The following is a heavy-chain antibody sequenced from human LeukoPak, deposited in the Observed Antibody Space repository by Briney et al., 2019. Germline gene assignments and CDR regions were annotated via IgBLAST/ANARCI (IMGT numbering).Heavy chain of an antibody. D-gene: IGHD3-9*01. CDR2: ITGSGGNT. CDR3: AKWGDFDVLTGYYVPDF. Sequence: GGSLRLSCAACGFTFSNYAMSWVRQAPGKGLEWVSAITGSGGNTYYADSVKGRFTISRDNSKNTLYLQMNSLRDEDTGVYYCAKWGDFDVLTGYYVPDFWGQGTLVTVSS. CDR1: GFTFSNYA. V-gene: IGHV3-23*01. J-gene: IGHJ4*02.